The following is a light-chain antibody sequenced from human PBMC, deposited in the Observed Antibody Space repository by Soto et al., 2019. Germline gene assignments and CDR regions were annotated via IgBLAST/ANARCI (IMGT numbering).Light chain of an antibody. CDR2: ASS. V-gene: IGKV1-27*01. Sequence: DIQMTQSPSSLSASVGDRVTITCRASQGISTYLAWYQQKPGKVPKLLIYASSTLQSGVASRCSGSASGTDFTLTISSLQPEDAATYCSQKYNSASRTFGQGTKLELK. J-gene: IGKJ2*01. CDR1: QGISTY. CDR3: QKYNSASRT.